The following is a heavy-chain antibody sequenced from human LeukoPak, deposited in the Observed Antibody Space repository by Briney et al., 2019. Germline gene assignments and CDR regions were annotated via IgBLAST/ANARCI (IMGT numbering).Heavy chain of an antibody. J-gene: IGHJ4*02. CDR3: ARVRSSSWYIDY. CDR1: GYTSTNYY. CDR2: INPSGGST. D-gene: IGHD6-13*01. Sequence: ASVKVSCKASGYTSTNYYVHWVRQAPGQGLEWMGIINPSGGSTTYAQTFQGRVTMTRDTSTSTVYMELSSLRSEDTAVYYCARVRSSSWYIDYWGQGTLVTVSS. V-gene: IGHV1-46*01.